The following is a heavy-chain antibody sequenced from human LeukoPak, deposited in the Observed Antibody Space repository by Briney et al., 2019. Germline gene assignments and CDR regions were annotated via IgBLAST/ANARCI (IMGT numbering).Heavy chain of an antibody. D-gene: IGHD2-8*02. CDR1: GFTFSSYG. CDR2: ISGSGGST. V-gene: IGHV3-23*01. CDR3: ATYRQVLLPFES. J-gene: IGHJ4*02. Sequence: PGGSLRLSCAASGFTFSSYGMSWVRQAPGKGLEWVSAISGSGGSTYYADSVKGRFTISRDNSKNTLYLQMNSLRAEDTAVYYCATYRQVLLPFESWGQGTLVTASS.